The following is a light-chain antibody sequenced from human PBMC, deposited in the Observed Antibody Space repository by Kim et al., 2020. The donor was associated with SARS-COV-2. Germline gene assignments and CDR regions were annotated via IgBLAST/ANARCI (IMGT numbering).Light chain of an antibody. CDR2: QDS. CDR1: KLGDKY. Sequence: VSPGQTASITCSGDKLGDKYACWFQQKPGQSPVLVIYQDSKRPSGIPERFSGSNSGNTATLTISGTQAMDEADYYCQAWDSSTVVFGGGTQLTVL. V-gene: IGLV3-1*01. J-gene: IGLJ2*01. CDR3: QAWDSSTVV.